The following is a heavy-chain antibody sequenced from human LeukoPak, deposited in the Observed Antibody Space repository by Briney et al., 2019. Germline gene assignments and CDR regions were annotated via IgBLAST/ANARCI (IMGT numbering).Heavy chain of an antibody. Sequence: ASVKVSCKASGYTFTGYYMHWVRQAPGQGLEWMGRINPNSGGTNYAQKFQGRVITTRDTSISTAYMELSRLRSDDTAVYYCARVGDGLNDAFDIWGQGTMVTVSS. CDR2: INPNSGGT. J-gene: IGHJ3*02. D-gene: IGHD5-24*01. V-gene: IGHV1-2*06. CDR3: ARVGDGLNDAFDI. CDR1: GYTFTGYY.